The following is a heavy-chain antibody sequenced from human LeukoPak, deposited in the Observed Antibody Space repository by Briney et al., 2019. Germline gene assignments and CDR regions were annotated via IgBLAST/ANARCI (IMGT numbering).Heavy chain of an antibody. D-gene: IGHD6-13*01. J-gene: IGHJ4*02. V-gene: IGHV3-23*01. Sequence: GGSLRLSCAASGFTFSSYAMSWVRQAPGKGLEWVSGISGSGSSTHYADSVKGWFTISRDNSKNTLYLQMNSLRAEDTALYYCANGSSSWYGYWGQGTLVTVSS. CDR3: ANGSSSWYGY. CDR2: ISGSGSST. CDR1: GFTFSSYA.